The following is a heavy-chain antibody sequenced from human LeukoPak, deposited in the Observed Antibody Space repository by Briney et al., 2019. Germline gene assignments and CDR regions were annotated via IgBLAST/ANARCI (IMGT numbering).Heavy chain of an antibody. CDR1: GGSISSSGYY. Sequence: SQTLSLTCTVSGGSISSSGYYWSWIRQPPGKGLEWIGYIYYSGSTNYNPSLKSRVTISVDTSKNQFSLKLSSVTAADTAVYYCARCGDTAMPEGCDWFDPWGQGTLVTVSS. CDR2: IYYSGST. CDR3: ARCGDTAMPEGCDWFDP. D-gene: IGHD5-18*01. J-gene: IGHJ5*02. V-gene: IGHV4-61*08.